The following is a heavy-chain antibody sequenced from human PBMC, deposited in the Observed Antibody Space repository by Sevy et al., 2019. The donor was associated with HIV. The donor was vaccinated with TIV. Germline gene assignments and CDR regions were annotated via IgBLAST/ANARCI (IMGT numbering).Heavy chain of an antibody. CDR3: ATVGGSSSPFGY. D-gene: IGHD6-6*01. Sequence: GGSLRLSCAASGFTFRNSGMHWGRQAPGKGLEWVAVVSYDGTNKYYADSVKGRFTISRDNSKNTLYLQMNGLRAEDTAVYYCATVGGSSSPFGYWGQGALVTVSS. CDR2: VSYDGTNK. V-gene: IGHV3-30*03. CDR1: GFTFRNSG. J-gene: IGHJ4*02.